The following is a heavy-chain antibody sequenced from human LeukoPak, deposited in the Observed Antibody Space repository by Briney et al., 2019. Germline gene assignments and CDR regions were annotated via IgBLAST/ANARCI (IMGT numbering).Heavy chain of an antibody. CDR1: GFTFSSYV. CDR2: ISYEGSNK. Sequence: PGGSLRLSCAASGFTFSSYVMHWVRQAPGKGVEWVAVISYEGSNKYYADSVKGRFTISRDNSKNTLYVQMKSLRAEDTAVYYCAKDQWEATKYYFDYWGQGTLVTVSS. V-gene: IGHV3-30*18. CDR3: AKDQWEATKYYFDY. D-gene: IGHD1-26*01. J-gene: IGHJ4*02.